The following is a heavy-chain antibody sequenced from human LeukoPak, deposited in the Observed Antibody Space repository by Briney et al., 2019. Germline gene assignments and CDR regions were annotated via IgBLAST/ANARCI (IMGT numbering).Heavy chain of an antibody. CDR2: IYYSGST. CDR3: ARLVPAATPFNFDY. Sequence: PSETLSLTCTVSGGSISSSSYYWGWIRQPPGKGLEWIGSIYYSGSTYYNPSLKSRVTISVDTSKNQFSLKLSSVTAADTAVYYCARLVPAATPFNFDYWGQGTLVTVSS. J-gene: IGHJ4*02. D-gene: IGHD2-2*01. V-gene: IGHV4-39*01. CDR1: GGSISSSSYY.